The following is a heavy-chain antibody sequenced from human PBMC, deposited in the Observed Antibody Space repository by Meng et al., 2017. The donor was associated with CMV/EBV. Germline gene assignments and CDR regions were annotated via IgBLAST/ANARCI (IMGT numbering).Heavy chain of an antibody. CDR1: GFTFSSYA. V-gene: IGHV3-30-3*01. CDR2: ISYDGSNK. J-gene: IGHJ4*02. CDR3: ARAEVGVVLAPGDY. D-gene: IGHD3-3*01. Sequence: VELVESGGGVVQPGRSLRLSWSASGFTFSSYAMHWVRQAPGKGLEWVAVISYDGSNKYYADSVKGRFTISRDNSKNTLYLQMNSLRAEDTAVYYCARAEVGVVLAPGDYWGQGTLVTVSS.